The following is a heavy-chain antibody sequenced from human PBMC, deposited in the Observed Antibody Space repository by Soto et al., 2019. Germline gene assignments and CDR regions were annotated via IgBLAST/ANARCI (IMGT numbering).Heavy chain of an antibody. CDR1: GFTFSGSA. D-gene: IGHD3-22*01. V-gene: IGHV3-73*01. CDR2: IRSKANSYAT. Sequence: PGGSLRLSCAASGFTFSGSAMHWVRQASGKGLEWVGRIRSKANSYATAYAASVKGRFTISRDDSKNMAYLQMNSLKTEDTAVYYCTRETYYHDSSGYYSDYWGQGTLVPVSS. CDR3: TRETYYHDSSGYYSDY. J-gene: IGHJ4*02.